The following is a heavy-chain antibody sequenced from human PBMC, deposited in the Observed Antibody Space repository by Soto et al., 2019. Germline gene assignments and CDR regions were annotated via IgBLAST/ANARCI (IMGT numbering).Heavy chain of an antibody. CDR2: INAGNGNT. D-gene: IGHD4-17*01. CDR3: ARTIYGDYDSLFDY. Sequence: QVQLVQSGAEVKKPGASVKVSCKASGYTFTSYAMHWVRQAPGQRLEWMGWINAGNGNTKYSQKFQDRVTITRDTSASTAYMELSSLRSEDTAVYYCARTIYGDYDSLFDYWGQGTLVTVSS. J-gene: IGHJ4*02. V-gene: IGHV1-3*01. CDR1: GYTFTSYA.